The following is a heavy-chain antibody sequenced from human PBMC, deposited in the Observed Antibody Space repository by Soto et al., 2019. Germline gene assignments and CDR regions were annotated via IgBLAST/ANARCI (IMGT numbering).Heavy chain of an antibody. J-gene: IGHJ5*02. CDR2: TYFRSKWYN. D-gene: IGHD5-12*01. V-gene: IGHV6-1*01. Sequence: SQTLSPTCAISGDRVSSNTASWNWIRQSPSRGLEWLGRTYFRSKWYNDYAVSVKSRIIINPDTSNNQFSLQLNSVTPEDTAVYFCAKGDNLGPKTGYAFDPWGQGIMVTVSS. CDR1: GDRVSSNTAS. CDR3: AKGDNLGPKTGYAFDP.